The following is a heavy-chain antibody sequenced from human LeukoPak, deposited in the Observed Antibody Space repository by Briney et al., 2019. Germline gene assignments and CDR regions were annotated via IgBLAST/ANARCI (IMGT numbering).Heavy chain of an antibody. CDR2: INWNGRSI. D-gene: IGHD4/OR15-4a*01. CDR3: ARRAGAYSHPYDY. CDR1: RFTFDEYG. V-gene: IGHV3-20*04. Sequence: GGSLRLSCAASRFTFDEYGMSWVRQTAGKGLEWVSGINWNGRSIGYADSVKGRFTISRDNAKNSLYLQMNSLRAEDTAVYYCARRAGAYSHPYDYWGQGTLVTVSS. J-gene: IGHJ4*02.